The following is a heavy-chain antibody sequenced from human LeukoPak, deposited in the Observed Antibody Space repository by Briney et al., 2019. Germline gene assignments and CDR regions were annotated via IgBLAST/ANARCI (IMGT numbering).Heavy chain of an antibody. Sequence: GASVKVSCKASGYMFTGYFIHWVRQAPGQGLEWMGWISPNSGGTNYAQKFQGRVTMTRDTSISTAYMELSRLRSDDTAVYYCARDSYGALDYWGQGTLVTVSS. D-gene: IGHD1-26*01. V-gene: IGHV1-2*02. J-gene: IGHJ4*02. CDR2: ISPNSGGT. CDR1: GYMFTGYF. CDR3: ARDSYGALDY.